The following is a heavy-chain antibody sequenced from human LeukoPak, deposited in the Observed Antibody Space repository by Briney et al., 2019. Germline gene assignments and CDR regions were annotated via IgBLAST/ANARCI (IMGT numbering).Heavy chain of an antibody. Sequence: SKTPSLTCAVSGGSISSGSYYWSWIRQPPGKGLEWIGYIYYSGSTNYNPSLKSRVTISVDTSKNQFSLKLSSVTAADTAVYHCAREAMYSYGNNFDYWGQGTLVTVSS. V-gene: IGHV4-61*01. D-gene: IGHD5-18*01. J-gene: IGHJ4*02. CDR1: GGSISSGSYY. CDR3: AREAMYSYGNNFDY. CDR2: IYYSGST.